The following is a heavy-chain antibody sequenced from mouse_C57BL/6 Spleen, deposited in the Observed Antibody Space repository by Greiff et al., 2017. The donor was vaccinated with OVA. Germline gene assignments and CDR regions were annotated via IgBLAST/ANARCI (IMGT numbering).Heavy chain of an antibody. CDR1: GYAFTNYL. V-gene: IGHV1-54*01. CDR3: ARGGDYSNFLFAY. CDR2: INPGSGGT. J-gene: IGHJ3*01. D-gene: IGHD2-5*01. Sequence: VQLHQSGAELVRPGTSVKVSCKASGYAFTNYLIEWVKQRPGQGLEWIGVINPGSGGTNYNEKFKGKATLTADKSSSTAYMQLSSLTSEDSAVYFCARGGDYSNFLFAYWGQGTLVTVSA.